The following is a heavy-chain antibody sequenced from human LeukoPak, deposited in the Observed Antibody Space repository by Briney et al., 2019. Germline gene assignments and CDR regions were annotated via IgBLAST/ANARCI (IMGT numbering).Heavy chain of an antibody. CDR1: GGSISSYY. Sequence: PSETLSLTCTVSGGSISSYYWSWIRQPPGKGLEWIGEINHSGSTNYNPSLKSRVTISVDTSKNQFSLKLSSVTAADTAVYYCARTRYSGYDFWRYYFDYWGQGTLVTVSS. CDR2: INHSGST. CDR3: ARTRYSGYDFWRYYFDY. D-gene: IGHD5-12*01. J-gene: IGHJ4*02. V-gene: IGHV4-34*01.